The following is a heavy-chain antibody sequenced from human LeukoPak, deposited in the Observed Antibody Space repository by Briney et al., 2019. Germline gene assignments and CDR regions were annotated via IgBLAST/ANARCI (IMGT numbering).Heavy chain of an antibody. CDR3: ARVGSGSYYRFDY. CDR1: AFSFSSYE. Sequence: GGSLRLSCTASAFSFSSYEMNWLRQAPGKGLEWISYISGSGSAMYYAESVKGRFTISRDNAKNSLYLQMNSLRAEDTAVYYCARVGSGSYYRFDYWGQGTLVTVSS. CDR2: ISGSGSAM. V-gene: IGHV3-48*03. J-gene: IGHJ4*02. D-gene: IGHD1-26*01.